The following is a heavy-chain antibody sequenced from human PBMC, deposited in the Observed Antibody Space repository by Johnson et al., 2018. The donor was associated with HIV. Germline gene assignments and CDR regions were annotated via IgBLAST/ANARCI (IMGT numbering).Heavy chain of an antibody. CDR2: IYSGGST. V-gene: IGHV3-66*01. CDR1: GFTVSSNY. D-gene: IGHD1-26*01. Sequence: VQLVESGGGVVQPGRSLRVSCAASGFTVSSNYMSWVRQTPGQGLEWVSVIYSGGSTYTADSVKGRFTISRDNSKNTLYLQMNSLRAEDTAVYYCAKEVATRGIVGARGAFDIWGQGTMVTVSS. CDR3: AKEVATRGIVGARGAFDI. J-gene: IGHJ3*02.